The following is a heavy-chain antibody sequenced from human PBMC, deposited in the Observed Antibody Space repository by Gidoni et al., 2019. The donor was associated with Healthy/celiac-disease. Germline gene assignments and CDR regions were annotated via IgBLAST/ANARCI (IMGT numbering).Heavy chain of an antibody. V-gene: IGHV1-18*01. CDR3: ASSGYYDRSRRTGEGAFDI. CDR1: GYTFTSYG. D-gene: IGHD3-22*01. J-gene: IGHJ3*02. CDR2: ISAYNGNT. Sequence: QVQLVQSGAEVKKPGASVKVSCKASGYTFTSYGISWVRQAPGQGLEWMGGISAYNGNTNYAQKLQGRVTMTTDTSTSTAYMELRSLRSDDTAVYYCASSGYYDRSRRTGEGAFDIWGQGTMVTVSS.